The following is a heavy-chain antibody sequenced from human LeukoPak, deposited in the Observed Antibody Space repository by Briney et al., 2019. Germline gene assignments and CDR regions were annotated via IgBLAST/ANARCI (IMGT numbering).Heavy chain of an antibody. CDR1: GVSLRTSGGG. V-gene: IGHV2-5*02. Sequence: CGATEVKPTQTLTLTCTFSGVSLRTSGGGVGWIRQPPGKALEWLALIYWDDNKRYSPSLKSRLTITTDTSKSHVVLPMTNMDPEDTATYYCAHLEIVVLKRDIAFNIWGQGTMVTVSS. CDR2: IYWDDNK. CDR3: AHLEIVVLKRDIAFNI. D-gene: IGHD3-22*01. J-gene: IGHJ3*02.